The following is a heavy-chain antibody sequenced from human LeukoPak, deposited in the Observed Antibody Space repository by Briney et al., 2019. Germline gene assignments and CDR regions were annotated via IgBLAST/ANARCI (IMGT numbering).Heavy chain of an antibody. D-gene: IGHD6-19*01. CDR1: GGSISSYY. CDR2: IYTSGGT. V-gene: IGHV4-4*07. Sequence: PSETLSLTCTVSGGSISSYYWSWIRQPAGKGLEWIGRIYTSGGTNYNPSLKSRVTMSVDTSKNQFSLKLSSVTAADTAVYYCARVNPVDSSGWTDWRYYYYGMDVWGQGTTVTVSS. J-gene: IGHJ6*02. CDR3: ARVNPVDSSGWTDWRYYYYGMDV.